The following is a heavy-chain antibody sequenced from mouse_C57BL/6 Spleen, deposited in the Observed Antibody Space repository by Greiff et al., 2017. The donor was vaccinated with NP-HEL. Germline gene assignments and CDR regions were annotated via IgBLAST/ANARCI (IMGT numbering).Heavy chain of an antibody. J-gene: IGHJ2*01. V-gene: IGHV1-26*01. Sequence: VQLQQSGPELVKPGASVKISCKASGYTFTDYYMNWVKQSHGKSLEWIGDINPNNGGTSYNQKFKGKATLTVDKSSSTAYMELRSLTSEDSAVYYCARNYGSRPPFDYWGQGTTLTVSS. D-gene: IGHD1-1*01. CDR2: INPNNGGT. CDR3: ARNYGSRPPFDY. CDR1: GYTFTDYY.